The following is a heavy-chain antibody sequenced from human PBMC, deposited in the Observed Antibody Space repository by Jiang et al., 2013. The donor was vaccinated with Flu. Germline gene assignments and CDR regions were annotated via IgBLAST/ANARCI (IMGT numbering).Heavy chain of an antibody. J-gene: IGHJ4*02. Sequence: QLVESGGGLVQPGGSLRLSCAASGFTFSSYAMHWVRQAPGKGLEWVAVISYDGSNKYYADSVKGRFTISRDNSKNTLYLQMNSLRAEDTAVYYCARRPCSSTSCYIDYWGQGTLVTVSS. CDR3: ARRPCSSTSCYIDY. D-gene: IGHD2-2*01. CDR1: GFTFSSYA. V-gene: IGHV3-30*01. CDR2: ISYDGSNK.